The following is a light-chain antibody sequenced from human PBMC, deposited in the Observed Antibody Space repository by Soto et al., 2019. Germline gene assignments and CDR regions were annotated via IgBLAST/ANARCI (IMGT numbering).Light chain of an antibody. CDR3: QSCHTNNLNV. Sequence: NFMLTQPHSVSESPGKTVTISCAASTGSMDNNYVQWSRQRPGSVPTTVMYEDDQRPSGVPDRFSGSIDTSSDSVSLTISGLKTQDLADSCCQSCHTNNLNVFGSGTQLTVL. CDR2: EDD. CDR1: TGSMDNNY. J-gene: IGLJ6*01. V-gene: IGLV6-57*02.